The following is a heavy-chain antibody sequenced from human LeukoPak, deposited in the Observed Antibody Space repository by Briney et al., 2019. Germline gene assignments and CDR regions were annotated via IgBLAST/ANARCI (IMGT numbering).Heavy chain of an antibody. Sequence: SETLSLTCTVSGGSISNYYCSWIRQPPGKALEWIGYIHYSGSTNYNPSLKSRVSISVDTSKNQFSLRLTSVTAADTAVFYCARGAWFATGGYDYWGQGTLVTVSS. CDR1: GGSISNYY. D-gene: IGHD3-10*01. CDR2: IHYSGST. V-gene: IGHV4-59*01. CDR3: ARGAWFATGGYDY. J-gene: IGHJ4*01.